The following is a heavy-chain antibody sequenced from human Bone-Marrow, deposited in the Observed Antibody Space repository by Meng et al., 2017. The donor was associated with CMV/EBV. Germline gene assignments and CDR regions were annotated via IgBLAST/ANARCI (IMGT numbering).Heavy chain of an antibody. D-gene: IGHD1-7*01. J-gene: IGHJ6*02. CDR3: ARVWVGRRAITGTTYYSYGMDV. CDR2: ISAYNGNT. Sequence: ASVKDSCKASGDTFTSDGISWVRQAPGQGLEWMGWISAYNGNTNYAQKLQGRVTMTTDTSTSTAYMELSSLRSEDTAVYYCARVWVGRRAITGTTYYSYGMDVWGQGTTVTVSS. CDR1: GDTFTSDG. V-gene: IGHV1-18*01.